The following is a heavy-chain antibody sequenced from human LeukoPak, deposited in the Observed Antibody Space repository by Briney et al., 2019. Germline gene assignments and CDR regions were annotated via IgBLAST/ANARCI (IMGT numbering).Heavy chain of an antibody. CDR2: IYYSGTT. Sequence: PSETLSLTCTVSGGSISSSNYYRGWIRQPPGKGLEWIGTIYYSGTTYYDPSLESRVTISEDTSKNQFSLTLRSVTAADTAVYYCARQISDYYYYYMDVWGKGTTVTVSS. V-gene: IGHV4-39*01. D-gene: IGHD3-10*01. J-gene: IGHJ6*03. CDR3: ARQISDYYYYYMDV. CDR1: GGSISSSNYY.